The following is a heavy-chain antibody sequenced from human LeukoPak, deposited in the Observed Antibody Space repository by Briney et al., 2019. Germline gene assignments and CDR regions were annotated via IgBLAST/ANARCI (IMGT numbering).Heavy chain of an antibody. V-gene: IGHV1-24*01. Sequence: GASVKVSCKVSGYTLTELSMHWVRQAPGKGLEWMGGFDPEDGETIYAQKFQGRVTVTEDTSTDTAYMELSSLRSEDTAVYYCATGQQWPGRFWYYFDYWGQGTLVTVSS. CDR3: ATGQQWPGRFWYYFDY. CDR1: GYTLTELS. D-gene: IGHD6-19*01. J-gene: IGHJ4*02. CDR2: FDPEDGET.